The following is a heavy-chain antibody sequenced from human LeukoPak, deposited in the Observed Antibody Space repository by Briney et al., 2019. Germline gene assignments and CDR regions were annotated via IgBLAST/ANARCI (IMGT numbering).Heavy chain of an antibody. CDR1: GGSISSHY. CDR2: IYYSGST. CDR3: AGYDTSGSYFDY. Sequence: SETLSLACTVSGGSISSHYWSWIRQPPGKGLEWIGYIYYSGSTNYNPSLKSRVTISVDTSKNQFSLKLTSVTAADTAVYFCAGYDTSGSYFDYWGQGTLVTVSS. D-gene: IGHD3-22*01. J-gene: IGHJ4*02. V-gene: IGHV4-59*11.